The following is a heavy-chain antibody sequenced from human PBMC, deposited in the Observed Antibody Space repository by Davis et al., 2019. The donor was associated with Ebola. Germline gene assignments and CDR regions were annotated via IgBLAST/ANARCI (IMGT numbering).Heavy chain of an antibody. V-gene: IGHV4-39*01. D-gene: IGHD5-24*01. J-gene: IGHJ4*02. CDR1: GGSVSTSGYY. CDR2: FHYSGST. Sequence: SETLSLTCTVSGGSVSTSGYYGGWIRQPPGKGLEWIGSFHYSGSTYYNPSFKSRVTISEDTAKNQFSLKVYSVTAADTAVYYCARRDGYSLSLGYWGQGTLVTVSS. CDR3: ARRDGYSLSLGY.